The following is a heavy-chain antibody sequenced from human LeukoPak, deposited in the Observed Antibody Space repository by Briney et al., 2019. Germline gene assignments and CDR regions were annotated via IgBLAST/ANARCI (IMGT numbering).Heavy chain of an antibody. J-gene: IGHJ3*02. Sequence: MSGGSLRLSCAASGFTFSSYSMNWVRQAPGKGLEWVSSISSSSSYIYYADSVKGRFTISRDNAKNSLYLQMNSLRAEDTAVYYCASILVGATFSAFDIWGQGTMVTVSS. CDR3: ASILVGATFSAFDI. V-gene: IGHV3-21*01. CDR2: ISSSSSYI. D-gene: IGHD1-26*01. CDR1: GFTFSSYS.